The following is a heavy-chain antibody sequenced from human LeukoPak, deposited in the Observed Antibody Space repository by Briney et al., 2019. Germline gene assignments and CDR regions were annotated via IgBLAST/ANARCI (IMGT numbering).Heavy chain of an antibody. CDR1: GYTFTGYN. Sequence: GASVMVSCKASGYTFTGYNIYWLRQAPGQGLEWMGWINPNSGDTNYAERFQDRVTLTRDTSISTAYMELTNLRSDDTAVYYCARPNGDYYYWFDPWGQGTLVTVSS. CDR3: ARPNGDYYYWFDP. D-gene: IGHD2-21*02. V-gene: IGHV1-2*02. CDR2: INPNSGDT. J-gene: IGHJ5*02.